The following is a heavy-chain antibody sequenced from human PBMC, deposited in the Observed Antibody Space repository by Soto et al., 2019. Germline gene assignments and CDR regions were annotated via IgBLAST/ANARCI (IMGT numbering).Heavy chain of an antibody. CDR1: GFTFSSYS. J-gene: IGHJ1*01. V-gene: IGHV3-21*01. CDR3: ARDGLWFGELSHEYFQH. Sequence: SLRLSCAASGFTFSSYSMNWVRQAPGKGLEWVSSISSSSSYIYYADSVKGRFTISRDNAKNSLYLQMNSLRAEDTAVYYCARDGLWFGELSHEYFQHWGQGTLVTVS. CDR2: ISSSSSYI. D-gene: IGHD3-10*01.